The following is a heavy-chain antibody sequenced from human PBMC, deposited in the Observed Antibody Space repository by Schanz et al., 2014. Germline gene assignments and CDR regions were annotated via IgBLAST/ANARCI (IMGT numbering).Heavy chain of an antibody. CDR2: INPSGGST. CDR1: GYTFINSD. Sequence: QVQLVQSGAEVKNPGASVKVSCKASGYTFINSDINWVRQAPGQGLEWMGIINPSGGSTTYAQKFQGRVTMTSDTSTSTVYMELSSLRSEDTAVYYCARNYGGHSEESDRYGMDVWGQGTTVTVSS. J-gene: IGHJ6*02. D-gene: IGHD4-17*01. CDR3: ARNYGGHSEESDRYGMDV. V-gene: IGHV1-46*01.